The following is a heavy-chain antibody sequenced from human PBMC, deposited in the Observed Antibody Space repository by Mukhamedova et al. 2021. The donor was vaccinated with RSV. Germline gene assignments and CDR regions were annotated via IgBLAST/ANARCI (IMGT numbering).Heavy chain of an antibody. CDR2: MYYRGST. D-gene: IGHD2/OR15-2a*01. CDR3: ARGGVPTSFDY. Sequence: EWMGYMYYRGSTYEKKESKSRGIRSVDTSKNQFSLKLRAVTAADTAVYYCARGGVPTSFDYWGQGTLVTVSS. V-gene: IGHV4-31*02. J-gene: IGHJ4*02.